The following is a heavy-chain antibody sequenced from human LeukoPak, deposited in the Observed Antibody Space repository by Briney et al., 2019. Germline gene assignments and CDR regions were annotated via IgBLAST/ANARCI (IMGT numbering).Heavy chain of an antibody. Sequence: SETLSLTCTVSGDSINSYYWSWIRQPPGKGLEWIGYISYSGSTDYNPSLKSRVTLSVDTSKNQFYLTLSSVTAADTAVYYCARGNSSSWPLDYWGQGTLVTVSS. CDR3: ARGNSSSWPLDY. CDR1: GDSINSYY. D-gene: IGHD2/OR15-2a*01. CDR2: ISYSGST. J-gene: IGHJ4*02. V-gene: IGHV4-59*08.